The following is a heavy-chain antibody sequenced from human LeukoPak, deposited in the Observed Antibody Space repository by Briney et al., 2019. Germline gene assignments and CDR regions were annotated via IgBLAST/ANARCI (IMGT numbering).Heavy chain of an antibody. CDR1: GFTFSSLW. CDR3: ARGHTAVTRHFDF. D-gene: IGHD4-17*01. V-gene: IGHV3-21*01. CDR2: ISSGSSAI. Sequence: PGGSLRLSCAASGFTFSSLWMTWVRQAPGKGLEWISIISSGSSAIFSADALKGRFTISRDDAKNLLYLDMNSLRAEDTAVYYCARGHTAVTRHFDFWGQGTLVTVSS. J-gene: IGHJ4*02.